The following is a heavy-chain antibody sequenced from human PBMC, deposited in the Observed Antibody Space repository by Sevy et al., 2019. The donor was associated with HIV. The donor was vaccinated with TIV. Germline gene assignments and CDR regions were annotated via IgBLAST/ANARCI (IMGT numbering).Heavy chain of an antibody. CDR3: ATDLKAAAGSYFYYYDLDV. J-gene: IGHJ6*02. V-gene: IGHV1-24*01. CDR1: RFTLTEFS. CDR2: FDPEDGKP. Sequence: ASVKVSCKVSRFTLTEFSMHWVRQARGKGLEWMGGFDPEDGKPIYAQKFQGRLAVTEDKSADTAYMELYSLTSEDTAVYYCATDLKAAAGSYFYYYDLDVWGQGTTVTVSS. D-gene: IGHD6-13*01.